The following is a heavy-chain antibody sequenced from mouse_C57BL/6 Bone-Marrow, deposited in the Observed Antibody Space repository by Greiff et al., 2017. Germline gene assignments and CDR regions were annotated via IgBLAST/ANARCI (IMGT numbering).Heavy chain of an antibody. V-gene: IGHV7-3*01. CDR3: ARGHSSPDY. CDR1: GFTFTDYY. Sequence: EVKLVESGGGLVQPVGSLSLSCAASGFTFTDYYMSWVRQPPGKALEWLGFIRNKANGYTTEYSASVKGRFTISRDNSQSILYLQMNALRAEDSATYYCARGHSSPDYWGQGTTLTVSS. CDR2: IRNKANGYTT. D-gene: IGHD3-1*01. J-gene: IGHJ2*01.